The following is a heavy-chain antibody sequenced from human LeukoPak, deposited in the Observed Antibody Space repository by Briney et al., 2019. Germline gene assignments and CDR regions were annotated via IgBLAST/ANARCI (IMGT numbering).Heavy chain of an antibody. CDR2: ISSDGTDV. CDR3: ARELSGDGYNPLAY. CDR1: GLRFSAYS. D-gene: IGHD5-24*01. V-gene: IGHV3-21*01. Sequence: GGSLRLSCAASGLRFSAYSLDWVRQAPGKGLEWVSAISSDGTDVLYADSVKGRFTISRDKANNSLLLQMDSLRAEDTAVYYCARELSGDGYNPLAYWGQGTLVSVSS. J-gene: IGHJ4*02.